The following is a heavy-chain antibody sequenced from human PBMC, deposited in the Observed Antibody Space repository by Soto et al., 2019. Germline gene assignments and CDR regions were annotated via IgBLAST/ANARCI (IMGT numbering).Heavy chain of an antibody. CDR3: ARDNSGYDFVYYYYYMDV. CDR2: ISSSSSTI. D-gene: IGHD5-12*01. J-gene: IGHJ6*03. CDR1: GFTFSSYS. Sequence: GGSLRLSCAASGFTFSSYSMNWVRQAPGKGLEWVSYISSSSSTIYYADSVKGRFTISRDNAKNSLYLQMNSLRDEDTAVYYCARDNSGYDFVYYYYYMDVWGKGTTVTVSS. V-gene: IGHV3-48*02.